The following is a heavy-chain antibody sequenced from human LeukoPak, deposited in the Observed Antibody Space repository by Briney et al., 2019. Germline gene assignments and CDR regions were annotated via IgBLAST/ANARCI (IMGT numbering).Heavy chain of an antibody. CDR1: GGSISSYY. V-gene: IGHV4-4*09. D-gene: IGHD6-6*01. Sequence: SETLSLTCTVSGGSISSYYWSWIRQPPGKGLEWIGYIYTSGGTNYIPSLRGRVTISIDASKNQFSLKLSSVTAADSAVYYCARLTRLSTSPDRYYLDYWGQGTLVTVSS. CDR2: IYTSGGT. J-gene: IGHJ4*02. CDR3: ARLTRLSTSPDRYYLDY.